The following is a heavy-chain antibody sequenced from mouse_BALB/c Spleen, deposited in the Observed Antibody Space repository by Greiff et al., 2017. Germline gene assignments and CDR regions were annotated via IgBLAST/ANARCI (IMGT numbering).Heavy chain of an antibody. CDR3: ARSSPFDY. CDR1: GYSFTGYF. D-gene: IGHD1-1*01. CDR2: INPYNGDT. J-gene: IGHJ2*01. V-gene: IGHV1-20*01. Sequence: VHVKQSGPELVKPGASVKISCKASGYSFTGYFMNWVMQSHGKSLEWIGRINPYNGDTFYNQKFKGKATMTVDKSSSTAYMELARLTSEDSAIYYCARSSPFDYWGQGTTLTVAS.